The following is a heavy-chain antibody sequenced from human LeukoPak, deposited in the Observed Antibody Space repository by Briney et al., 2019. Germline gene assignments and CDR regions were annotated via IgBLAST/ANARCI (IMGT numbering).Heavy chain of an antibody. Sequence: SQTLSLICTVSGGSISSGSYYWSWIRQPAGKGLEWIGRIYTSGSTNYNPSLKSRVTISVDTSKNQFSLKLSSVTAADTAVYYCASQNYDSSGYYYYSFDYWGQGTLVTVSS. CDR3: ASQNYDSSGYYYYSFDY. D-gene: IGHD3-22*01. CDR2: IYTSGST. V-gene: IGHV4-61*02. CDR1: GGSISSGSYY. J-gene: IGHJ4*02.